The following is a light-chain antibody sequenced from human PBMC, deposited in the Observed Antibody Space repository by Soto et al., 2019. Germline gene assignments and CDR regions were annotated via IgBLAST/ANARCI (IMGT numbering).Light chain of an antibody. CDR3: LLYCGVDQVWV. V-gene: IGLV7-43*01. CDR2: RTS. Sequence: QAVVTQEPSLTVSPGGTVTLTCASSTEAVTFSHWPNWFQQKPGQAPRPLIYRTSKKHSWTPARFSGSLLEGKAALTLSGVQPEDEADYYFLLYCGVDQVWVFGGGTKLTVL. CDR1: TEAVTFSHW. J-gene: IGLJ3*02.